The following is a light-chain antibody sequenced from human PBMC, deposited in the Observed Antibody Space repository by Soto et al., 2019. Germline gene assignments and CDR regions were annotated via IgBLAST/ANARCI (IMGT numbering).Light chain of an antibody. V-gene: IGLV1-40*01. CDR1: SSNIGTGFH. Sequence: QSVLTQPPSVSGAPGQRVTISCTGSSSNIGTGFHVHWYQQLPGAAPKLLIYANTNRPSGVPARFSASKSGTSASLAITGLQAEDGADYYCQAQDSRLSALYVFGPGTKLTVL. CDR2: ANT. J-gene: IGLJ1*01. CDR3: QAQDSRLSALYV.